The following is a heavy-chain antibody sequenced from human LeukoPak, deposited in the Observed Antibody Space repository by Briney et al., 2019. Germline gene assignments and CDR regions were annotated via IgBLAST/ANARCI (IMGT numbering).Heavy chain of an antibody. CDR1: EFSVGSNY. V-gene: IGHV3-66*01. CDR3: ARGPILDAIAAAGTSWFDP. J-gene: IGHJ5*02. Sequence: GGSLRLSCAASEFSVGSNYMTWVRQAPGKGLEWVSLIYSGGSTYYADSVKGRFTISRDNSKNTLYLQMNSLRAEDTAVYYCARGPILDAIAAAGTSWFDPWGQGTLVTVSS. D-gene: IGHD6-13*01. CDR2: IYSGGST.